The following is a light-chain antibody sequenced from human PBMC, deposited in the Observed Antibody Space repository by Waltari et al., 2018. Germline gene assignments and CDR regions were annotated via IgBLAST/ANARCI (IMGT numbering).Light chain of an antibody. J-gene: IGLJ2*01. CDR2: DVS. CDR1: RNDVGGYNS. CDR3: SSQSSNDVVL. Sequence: QSALTQPAPVSGSPGQSVTIYCAGTRNDVGGYNSVPWYQEHPGQAPRVIIYDVSDRPSGVSDRFSGSKSGNTASLTISGLQAEDEADYYCSSQSSNDVVLFGGGTKRTVL. V-gene: IGLV2-14*01.